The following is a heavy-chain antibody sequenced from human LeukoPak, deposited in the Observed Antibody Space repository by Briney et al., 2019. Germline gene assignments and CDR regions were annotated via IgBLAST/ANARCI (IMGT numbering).Heavy chain of an antibody. J-gene: IGHJ4*02. Sequence: GGSLRLSCAASGFIFSHYEMNWVRQAPGKGLEWISYISSTGSVTHYGDFVKGRFTISRDNAQNSLSLQMNGLSAEDTAIYYCVREGNDPFDYWGQGTLVTVSS. CDR1: GFIFSHYE. D-gene: IGHD4-23*01. CDR2: ISSTGSVT. V-gene: IGHV3-48*03. CDR3: VREGNDPFDY.